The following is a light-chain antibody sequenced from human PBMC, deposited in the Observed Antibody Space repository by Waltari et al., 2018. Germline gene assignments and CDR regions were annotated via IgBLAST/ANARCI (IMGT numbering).Light chain of an antibody. CDR2: GTS. J-gene: IGKJ1*01. Sequence: EIVMTQSPDTLSVSPGKRVTLSCRASQSVSSNLAWYQQKPGQAPRLLIYGTSTRVNGIPVRFSGSGSGTDFTLTISSLQSEDSVVYYCQQYNDWPLTFGQGTKVEIK. CDR3: QQYNDWPLT. V-gene: IGKV3-15*01. CDR1: QSVSSN.